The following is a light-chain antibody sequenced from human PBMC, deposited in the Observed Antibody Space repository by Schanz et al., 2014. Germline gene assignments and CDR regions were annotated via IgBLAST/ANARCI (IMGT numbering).Light chain of an antibody. V-gene: IGLV1-44*01. CDR2: SDN. CDR3: HSYDSFLSAVV. Sequence: QSVLTQPPSASGTPGQRVTISCSGSSSNIGSNTVNWYQQLPGTAPKLLIYSDNQRPSGVPGRFSGSKSATSASLAITGLKAEDEGDYYCHSYDSFLSAVVFGGGTKVTVL. CDR1: SSNIGSNT. J-gene: IGLJ2*01.